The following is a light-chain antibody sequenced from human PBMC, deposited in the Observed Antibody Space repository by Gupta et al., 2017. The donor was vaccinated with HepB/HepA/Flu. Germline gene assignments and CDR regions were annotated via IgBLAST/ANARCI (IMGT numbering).Light chain of an antibody. Sequence: QPVLTQPPSASCTPGQRVAISCSCSSSNDGRDNVYWYRHRPAPAPNLRMYNDDSRPSAAPDRFSGSKSATSASLATSGLRAEDEADYYCAAGDTSRSVCVFGSGTRITVL. J-gene: IGLJ1*01. CDR2: NDD. V-gene: IGLV1-47*02. CDR1: SSNDGRDN. CDR3: AAGDTSRSVCV.